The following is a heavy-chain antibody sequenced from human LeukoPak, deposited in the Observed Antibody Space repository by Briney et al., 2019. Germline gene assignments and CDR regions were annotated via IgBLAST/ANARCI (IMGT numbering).Heavy chain of an antibody. Sequence: SETLSLTCTVSGGSISSSSYYWGWIRQPPGKGLEWIGSIYYSGSTYYNPTLKSRVTISVDTSKNQFSLKLSSVTAADTAVYYCASGVRGALFVPNAFDIWGQGTMVTVSS. V-gene: IGHV4-39*07. CDR2: IYYSGST. D-gene: IGHD3-10*01. CDR1: GGSISSSSYY. CDR3: ASGVRGALFVPNAFDI. J-gene: IGHJ3*02.